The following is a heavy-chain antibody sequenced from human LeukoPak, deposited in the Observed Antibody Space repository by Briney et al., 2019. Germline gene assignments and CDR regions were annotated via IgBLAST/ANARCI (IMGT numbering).Heavy chain of an antibody. CDR2: ISGSGGST. V-gene: IGHV3-23*01. J-gene: IGHJ4*02. CDR1: GFTFSSYA. D-gene: IGHD2-15*01. Sequence: PGGSLRLSCAASGFTFSSYAMSWVRQAPGKGLEWVSAISGSGGSTYYADSVKGRFTISRDNSKNTLYLQMNSLRAEDTAVYYCAKAHCGGGSCYPYYLDYWGQGTLVTVSS. CDR3: AKAHCGGGSCYPYYLDY.